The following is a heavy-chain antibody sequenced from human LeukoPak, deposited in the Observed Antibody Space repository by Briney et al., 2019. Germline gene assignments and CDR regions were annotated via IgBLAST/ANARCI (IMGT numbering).Heavy chain of an antibody. V-gene: IGHV3-48*03. D-gene: IGHD2-2*02. CDR3: ARDSCSSTSCYKGPDY. Sequence: PGGSLRLSCAASGFTYSSYEMNWVRQDPGKGLERVSYISSSGSTIYYADSVKGRFTISRDNAKNSLYLQMNSLRAEDTAVYYCARDSCSSTSCYKGPDYWGQGTLVTVSS. CDR1: GFTYSSYE. J-gene: IGHJ4*02. CDR2: ISSSGSTI.